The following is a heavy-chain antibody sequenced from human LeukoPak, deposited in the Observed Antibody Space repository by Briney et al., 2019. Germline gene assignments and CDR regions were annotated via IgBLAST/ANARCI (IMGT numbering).Heavy chain of an antibody. CDR2: IFWTDEK. V-gene: IGHV2-5*01. CDR1: GFSLGTRERG. D-gene: IGHD6-6*01. J-gene: IGHJ5*02. Sequence: SGPTLVNPTQTLTLTCTFSGFSLGTRERGVSWIRQPPGKALEWLALIFWTDEKHYSPSLKSRLTITKDTSKNQVVLTMTNMDPVDTATYYCAHRHIADRPFDPWGQGILVTVSS. CDR3: AHRHIADRPFDP.